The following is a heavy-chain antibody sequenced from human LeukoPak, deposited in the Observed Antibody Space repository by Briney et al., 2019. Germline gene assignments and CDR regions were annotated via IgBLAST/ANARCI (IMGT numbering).Heavy chain of an antibody. V-gene: IGHV5-51*01. CDR3: GMSGDRVPLQDDVFDV. D-gene: IGHD1-26*01. J-gene: IGHJ3*01. CDR2: IYPGDSGP. CDR1: GYSFTSYC. Sequence: KPGESLKISCKVSGYSFTSYCIGWVRQMPGKGLEWMGIIYPGDSGPTYSPSLQGQVTISVDKSINTAYLQWSSLQASDTAMYYCGMSGDRVPLQDDVFDVWGQGTMVTVST.